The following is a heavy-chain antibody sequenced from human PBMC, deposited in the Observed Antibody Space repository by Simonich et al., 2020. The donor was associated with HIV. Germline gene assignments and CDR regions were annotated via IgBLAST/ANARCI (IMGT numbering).Heavy chain of an antibody. J-gene: IGHJ4*02. CDR3: ARHRPSGNYLYEVDYFDF. CDR1: GGSFSGSY. D-gene: IGHD1-26*01. CDR2: ISHVGRT. V-gene: IGHV4-34*01. Sequence: QVQLQQWGAGLLKSSETLSLTCAVYGGSFSGSYWSWIRQPAGKGLEWIGEISHVGRTNNNPSLKSRVTISVDTSKKQISLRLSSVTAADTALYYCARHRPSGNYLYEVDYFDFWGQGTLVTVSS.